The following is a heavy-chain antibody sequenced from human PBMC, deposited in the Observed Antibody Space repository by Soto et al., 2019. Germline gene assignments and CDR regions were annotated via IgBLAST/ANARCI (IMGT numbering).Heavy chain of an antibody. CDR2: IYYTGST. CDR1: GISMNTYY. Sequence: SETLSLTCTVSGISMNTYYWTWIRQSPGKGLEWIGYIYYTGSTNYNPSLKSRVTMSLDKSKNQFSLNLHSVTAADTAVYYCETGGGDYYFPYWAHGIPVTVSS. CDR3: ETGGGDYYFPY. J-gene: IGHJ4*01. V-gene: IGHV4-59*01. D-gene: IGHD3-16*01.